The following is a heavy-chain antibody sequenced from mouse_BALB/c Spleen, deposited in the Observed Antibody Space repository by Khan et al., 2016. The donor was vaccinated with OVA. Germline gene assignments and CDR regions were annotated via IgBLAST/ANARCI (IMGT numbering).Heavy chain of an antibody. D-gene: IGHD1-2*01. CDR1: GFSLTGYG. J-gene: IGHJ3*01. CDR2: IWGDGST. V-gene: IGHV2-6-7*01. Sequence: QVQLKESGPGLVAPSQNLSITCTVSGFSLTGYGVNWVRQPPGKGLEWLGMIWGDGSTDYNSALKSRLRISKDNSKSQVFLKMNSLQTDDTARYYCARELRLGGFAYWGQGTLVTVSA. CDR3: ARELRLGGFAY.